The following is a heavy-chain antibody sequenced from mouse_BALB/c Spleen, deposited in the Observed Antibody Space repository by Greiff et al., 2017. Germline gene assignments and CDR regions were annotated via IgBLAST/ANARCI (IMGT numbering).Heavy chain of an antibody. CDR2: INPDSSTI. CDR1: AVDFSRYW. J-gene: IGHJ2*01. D-gene: IGHD1-1*01. Sequence: PAAAVDFSRYWMSWVRQAPGKGLEWIGEINPDSSTINYTPSLKDKFIISRDNAKNTLYLQMSKVRSEDTALYYCARESRGFDYWGQGTTLTVSS. V-gene: IGHV4-1*02. CDR3: ARESRGFDY.